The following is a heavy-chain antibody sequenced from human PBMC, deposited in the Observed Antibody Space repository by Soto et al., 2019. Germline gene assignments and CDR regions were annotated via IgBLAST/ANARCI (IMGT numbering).Heavy chain of an antibody. D-gene: IGHD3-10*01. CDR3: ARGLRLTMVRGKKNWFDP. V-gene: IGHV4-34*01. CDR1: GGSFSGYY. CDR2: INRSGST. J-gene: IGHJ5*02. Sequence: QVQLQQWGAGLLKPSETLSLTCAVYGGSFSGYYWSWIRQPPGKGLEWIGEINRSGSTNYNPSLKSRVTISVDTSKNKFSLKQSSVTAADTAVYYCARGLRLTMVRGKKNWFDPWGQGTLVTVSS.